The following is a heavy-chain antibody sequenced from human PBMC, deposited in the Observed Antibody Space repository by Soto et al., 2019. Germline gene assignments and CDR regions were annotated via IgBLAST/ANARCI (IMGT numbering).Heavy chain of an antibody. CDR1: GFTFSSYS. CDR3: ARGGSSGSAGLDY. V-gene: IGHV3-21*01. D-gene: IGHD6-19*01. J-gene: IGHJ4*02. Sequence: EVQLVESGGGLVKPGGSLRLSCAASGFTFSSYSMNWVRQAPGKGLEWVSSISSSSSYIYYADSVKGRFTISRDNAKNSLHLQINSLRAEDTAVYYCARGGSSGSAGLDYWGQGTLVTVSS. CDR2: ISSSSSYI.